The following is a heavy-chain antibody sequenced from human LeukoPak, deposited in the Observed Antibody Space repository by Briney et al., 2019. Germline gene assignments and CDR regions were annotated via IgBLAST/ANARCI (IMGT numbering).Heavy chain of an antibody. CDR1: GFTFSSYW. V-gene: IGHV3-7*01. D-gene: IGHD3-10*01. CDR2: IRQDGSEK. J-gene: IGHJ4*02. CDR3: ARDRRSGGTYGFL. Sequence: GGSLRLSCAASGFTFSSYWMSWVRQAPGKGLEWVANIRQDGSEKYYVDSVKGQFTISRDNAKNSLYLQMNSLRAEDTAVYYCARDRRSGGTYGFLGGQGTLVTVSS.